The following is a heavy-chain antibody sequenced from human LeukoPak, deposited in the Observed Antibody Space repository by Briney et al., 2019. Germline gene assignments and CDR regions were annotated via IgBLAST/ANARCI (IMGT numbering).Heavy chain of an antibody. CDR3: AKLKWLQLGYFDY. Sequence: SETLSLTCTVSGGSISSSNYYWGWIRQPPGKGLEWIGGIFYSGSTNYNPSLKSRVTISVDTSKNQFSLKLTSVTAADTAVYYCAKLKWLQLGYFDYWGQGTLVTVSS. J-gene: IGHJ4*02. V-gene: IGHV4-39*01. CDR2: IFYSGST. D-gene: IGHD5-24*01. CDR1: GGSISSSNYY.